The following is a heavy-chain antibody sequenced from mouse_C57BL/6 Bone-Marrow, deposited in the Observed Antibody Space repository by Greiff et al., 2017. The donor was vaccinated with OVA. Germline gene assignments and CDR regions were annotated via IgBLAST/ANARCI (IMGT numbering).Heavy chain of an antibody. CDR1: GYAFTNYL. CDR3: ASYGLLY. Sequence: VKLMESGAELVRPGTSVKVSCKASGYAFTNYLIEWVKQRPGQGLEWIGVINPGSGGTNYNEKFKGKATLTADKSSSTAYMQLSSLTSEDSAVYFCASYGLLYWGQGTLVTVSA. V-gene: IGHV1-54*01. J-gene: IGHJ3*01. D-gene: IGHD2-10*02. CDR2: INPGSGGT.